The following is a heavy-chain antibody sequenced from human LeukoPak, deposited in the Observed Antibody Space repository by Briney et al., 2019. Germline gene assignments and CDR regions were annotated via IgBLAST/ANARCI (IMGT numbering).Heavy chain of an antibody. J-gene: IGHJ4*02. CDR1: GFSFSTCG. CDR2: IRYNETKK. CDR3: AKDRCSGSTCNSLGY. V-gene: IGHV3-30*02. D-gene: IGHD2-15*01. Sequence: GGSLRLSCAASGFSFSTCGMHWVRQAPGKGLEWVAFIRYNETKKHYVDSVKGRFTIFRDNSKNTLYLQMNSLRPEDAAVYYCAKDRCSGSTCNSLGYWGQGTLVTVSS.